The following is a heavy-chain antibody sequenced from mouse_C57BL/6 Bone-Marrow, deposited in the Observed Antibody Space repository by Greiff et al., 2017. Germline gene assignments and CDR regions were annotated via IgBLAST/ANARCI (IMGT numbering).Heavy chain of an antibody. CDR1: GFSLTSYG. J-gene: IGHJ3*01. CDR3: TKRGPSYFYDSSYKLAY. CDR2: IWRGGST. V-gene: IGHV2-5*01. D-gene: IGHD1-1*01. Sequence: QVQLQQSGPGLVQPSQCLSITCTVSGFSLTSYGVHWVRQSPGKGLEWLGVIWRGGSTDYNAAFMSRLSIIKNNSKSQVFFKMNNLQTDDSAIYCCTKRGPSYFYDSSYKLAYWGQGTLVTVSA.